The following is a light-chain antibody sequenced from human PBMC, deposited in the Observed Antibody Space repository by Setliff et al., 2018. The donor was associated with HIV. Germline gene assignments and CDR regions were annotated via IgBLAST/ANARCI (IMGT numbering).Light chain of an antibody. CDR1: QSVLDSSNNKNF. Sequence: DIVMTQSPDSLAVSLGERATINCKSGQSVLDSSNNKNFLAWYQQRPGRPPQLLIYWASTRKSGVPDRFSGSGSGTDFTLTISSVQAEDVAVYYCQQYYSLPLAFGGGTKVDIK. CDR3: QQYYSLPLA. J-gene: IGKJ4*01. CDR2: WAS. V-gene: IGKV4-1*01.